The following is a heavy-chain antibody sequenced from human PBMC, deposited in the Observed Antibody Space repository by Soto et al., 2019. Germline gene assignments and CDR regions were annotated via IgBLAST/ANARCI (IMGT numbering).Heavy chain of an antibody. CDR1: GCSFTSYW. D-gene: IGHD2-2*01. CDR3: ARLTQSIYQGDNWFVP. Sequence: PGESLKISCKGSGCSFTSYWIGWVRQMPGKGLEWMGIIYPGDSDTRYSPSFQGQVTISADKSISTAYLQWSSLKASDTAMYYCARLTQSIYQGDNWFVPWGQGTLVTVSS. CDR2: IYPGDSDT. J-gene: IGHJ5*02. V-gene: IGHV5-51*01.